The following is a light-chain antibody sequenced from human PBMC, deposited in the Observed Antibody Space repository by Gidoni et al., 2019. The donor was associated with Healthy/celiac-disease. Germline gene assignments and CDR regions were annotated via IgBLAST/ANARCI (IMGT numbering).Light chain of an antibody. Sequence: EIVLTQSPATLSLSPGERATLSCRASQSVSSYLAWYQQKPGPTPRLLIYDASNRATGIPARFSGSGSGTDFTLTISSLEPEDFAVYYCQQRSNWPRVTFGGGTKVEIK. CDR1: QSVSSY. CDR3: QQRSNWPRVT. J-gene: IGKJ4*01. V-gene: IGKV3-11*01. CDR2: DAS.